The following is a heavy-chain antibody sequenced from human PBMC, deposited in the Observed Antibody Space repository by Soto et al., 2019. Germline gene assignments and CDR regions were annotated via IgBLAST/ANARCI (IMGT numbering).Heavy chain of an antibody. D-gene: IGHD6-19*01. CDR3: ARDDERLGHIGWYYYGMDV. J-gene: IGHJ6*02. V-gene: IGHV4-38-2*02. Sequence: SETLSLTCAVSSYSISSGYYWGWIRQPPGKGLEWIGSIYHNGSTYYNPSLKSRVTISVDTSKNQFSLKLSSVTAADTAVYYCARDDERLGHIGWYYYGMDVWGQGTTVTVSS. CDR2: IYHNGST. CDR1: SYSISSGYY.